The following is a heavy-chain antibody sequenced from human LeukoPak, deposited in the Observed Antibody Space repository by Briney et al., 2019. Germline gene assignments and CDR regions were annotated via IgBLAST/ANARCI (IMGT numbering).Heavy chain of an antibody. CDR1: GYTFTGYY. V-gene: IGHV1-2*02. CDR2: INPNSGDT. J-gene: IGHJ3*02. Sequence: ASVKVSCKASGYTFTGYYIHWVRQAPGQGLEWVAWINPNSGDTHYAQNFQGRVTMTRDTSISTASMDLSRLRSDDTAVYYCARAPKNDAYDIRGRGTMVTVSS. CDR3: ARAPKNDAYDI.